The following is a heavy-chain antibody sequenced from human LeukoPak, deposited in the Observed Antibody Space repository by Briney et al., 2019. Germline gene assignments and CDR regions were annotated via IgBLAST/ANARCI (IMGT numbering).Heavy chain of an antibody. CDR3: ARDGHGYDFWSGHWFDP. CDR1: GGSISSSSHY. V-gene: IGHV4-61*02. CDR2: IYTSGST. Sequence: PSETLSLTCTVSGGSISSSSHYRSWIRQPPGKGLEWIGRIYTSGSTNYNPSLKSRVTISVDTSKNQFSLKLSSVTAADTAVYYCARDGHGYDFWSGHWFDPWGQGTLVTVSS. J-gene: IGHJ5*02. D-gene: IGHD3-3*01.